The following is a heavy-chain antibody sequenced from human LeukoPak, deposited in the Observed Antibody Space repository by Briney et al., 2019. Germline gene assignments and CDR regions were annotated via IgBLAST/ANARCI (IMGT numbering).Heavy chain of an antibody. CDR2: VNHSGGT. J-gene: IGHJ5*02. CDR1: GGSFSGFY. V-gene: IGHV4-34*01. Sequence: SETLSLTCAVNGGSFSGFYCTWIRQPPGKGLEWIGEVNHSGGTQYNPSLKSRVTLSVDSSNNHFSLKLTSVTAADTAVYYCARGRSHNWFDPWGRGTRVSVSS. CDR3: ARGRSHNWFDP.